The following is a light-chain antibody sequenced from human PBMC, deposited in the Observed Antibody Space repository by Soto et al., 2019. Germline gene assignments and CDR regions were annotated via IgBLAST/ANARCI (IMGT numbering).Light chain of an antibody. CDR3: QQYNYWWT. V-gene: IGKV3-15*01. J-gene: IGKJ1*01. CDR1: QSVSSD. CDR2: GAS. Sequence: EIVMTQSPATLSVSPGERATLSCRASQSVSSDLAWYQQKPGQAPRLLIYGASTRATAIPARFSGSGSGTECTLTISSLQSEDFAVYYCQQYNYWWTFGQGTKVEIK.